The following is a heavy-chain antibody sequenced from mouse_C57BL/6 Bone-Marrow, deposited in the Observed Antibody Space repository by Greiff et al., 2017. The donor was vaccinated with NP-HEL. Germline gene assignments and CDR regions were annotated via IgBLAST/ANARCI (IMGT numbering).Heavy chain of an antibody. V-gene: IGHV1-80*01. J-gene: IGHJ3*01. CDR2: IYPGDGDT. CDR3: ARGAY. Sequence: VKLQQSGAELVKPGASVKISCKASGYAFSSYWMNWVKQRPGKGLEWIGQIYPGDGDTNYNGKFKDKASLTADKSSSTAYMQLSSLTTGDSEVNICARGAYWGQGTLVTVSA. CDR1: GYAFSSYW.